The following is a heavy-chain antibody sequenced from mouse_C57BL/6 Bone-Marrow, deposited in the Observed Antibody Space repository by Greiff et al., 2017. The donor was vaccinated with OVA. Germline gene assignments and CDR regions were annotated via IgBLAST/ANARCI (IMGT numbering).Heavy chain of an antibody. CDR3: ARSGTNGSTWFAY. CDR1: GFTFSDYG. Sequence: EVHLVESGGGLVQPGGSLKLSCAASGFTFSDYGMAWVRQAPRKGPEWVAFISNLAYSIYYADTVTGRFTISRENAKNTLYLEMSSLRSEDTAMYYCARSGTNGSTWFAYWGQGTLVTVSA. D-gene: IGHD1-1*01. J-gene: IGHJ3*01. CDR2: ISNLAYSI. V-gene: IGHV5-15*01.